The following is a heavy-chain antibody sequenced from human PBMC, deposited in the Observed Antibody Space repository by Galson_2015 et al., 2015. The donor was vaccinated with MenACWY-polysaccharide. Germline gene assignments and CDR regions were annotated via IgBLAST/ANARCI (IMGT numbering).Heavy chain of an antibody. CDR2: ISDSGGDT. Sequence: SLRLSCAASGFTFSSYVMTWVRHAPGKGLEWVSSISDSGGDTYYAYSVRGRFTISRDNSKNTLYLQMNSLRAEDTAAYYCAKRSCIGSYCHYLDSWGQGTLVTVTS. CDR3: AKRSCIGSYCHYLDS. CDR1: GFTFSSYV. V-gene: IGHV3-23*01. D-gene: IGHD2-15*01. J-gene: IGHJ4*02.